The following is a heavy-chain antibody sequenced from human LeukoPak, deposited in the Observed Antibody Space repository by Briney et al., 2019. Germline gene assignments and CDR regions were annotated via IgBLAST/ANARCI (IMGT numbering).Heavy chain of an antibody. Sequence: SSETLSLTCTVSGGSVSSYSWSWIRQPPGKGLEWSGYFYYSGSTNYNPSPKSRVTISVDTSKSQFSLNLTSVTAADTAVYYCARTRSQAISAQYFDYWGQGTLVTVSS. CDR1: GGSVSSYS. J-gene: IGHJ4*02. CDR3: ARTRSQAISAQYFDY. V-gene: IGHV4-59*08. CDR2: FYYSGST. D-gene: IGHD2-2*02.